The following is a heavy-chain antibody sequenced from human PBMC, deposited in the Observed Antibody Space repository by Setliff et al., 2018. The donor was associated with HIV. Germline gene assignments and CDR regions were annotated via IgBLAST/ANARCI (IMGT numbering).Heavy chain of an antibody. J-gene: IGHJ6*02. CDR3: AKSGVRPHPSHDYYYYGMDV. CDR1: GFTFSSYS. CDR2: ISSSSSYI. D-gene: IGHD1-1*01. Sequence: LRLSCAASGFTFSSYSMNWVRQAPGKGLEWVSSISSSSSYIYYADSVKGRFTVSRDNSKNMLYLQMNSLRAEDTAVYYCAKSGVRPHPSHDYYYYGMDVWGQGTTVTVSS. V-gene: IGHV3-21*01.